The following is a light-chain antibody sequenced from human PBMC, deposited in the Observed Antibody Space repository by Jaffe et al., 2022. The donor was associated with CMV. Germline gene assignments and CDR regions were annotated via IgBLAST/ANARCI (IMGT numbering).Light chain of an antibody. CDR1: QSVSSTY. J-gene: IGKJ4*01. V-gene: IGKV3-20*01. CDR2: DAS. CDR3: QQYGTSPL. Sequence: EFVLTQSPGSLSLSPGERATLSCRASQSVSSTYLAWYQQRPGQAPRLLIYDASSRATGIPDRFSGSGSGTDFTLTISRLEPEDSAVYYCQQYGTSPLFGRGTKVEIK.